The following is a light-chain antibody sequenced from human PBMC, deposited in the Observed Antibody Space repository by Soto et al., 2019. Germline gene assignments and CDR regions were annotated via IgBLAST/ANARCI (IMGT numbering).Light chain of an antibody. CDR2: TAS. CDR3: QQSFSFPPA. Sequence: DIQMTQSPSSLSASVGDRVTITCRASQSISNYLNWYQQKPGKAPKLLIYTASSLQSGVPSRFSGSASGTDFTLTISSLQPEDFATYFCQQSFSFPPAFGGGTKVEIK. CDR1: QSISNY. V-gene: IGKV1-39*01. J-gene: IGKJ4*01.